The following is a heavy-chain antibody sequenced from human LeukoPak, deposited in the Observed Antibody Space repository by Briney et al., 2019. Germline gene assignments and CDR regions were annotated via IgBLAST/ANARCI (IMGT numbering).Heavy chain of an antibody. CDR3: ARDSWDYGGQVDY. CDR2: IYSGDNT. V-gene: IGHV3-66*01. Sequence: GGSLRLSCAASGFTVSTNYMSWVRQAPGKGPEWVSVIYSGDNTYYADSVKGRFTISRDISKNTLYLQMNSLRAEDTAVYYCARDSWDYGGQVDYWGQGTLVTVSS. J-gene: IGHJ4*02. D-gene: IGHD4-23*01. CDR1: GFTVSTNY.